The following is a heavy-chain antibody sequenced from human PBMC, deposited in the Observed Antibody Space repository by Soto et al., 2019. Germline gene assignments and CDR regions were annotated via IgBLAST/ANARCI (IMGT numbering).Heavy chain of an antibody. V-gene: IGHV4-4*07. CDR3: ARDRDLSGLSRSGFDH. J-gene: IGHJ4*02. CDR1: GYPPVPCY. Sequence: TLSLTLTVSGYPPVPCYWTCIRPTEGKGLEWIGRMYSIGITNYNPSLMSRVTMSLDTSKSQFSLRLRSVTAADSAVYYCARDRDLSGLSRSGFDHWGQGTPVNGSS. CDR2: MYSIGIT. D-gene: IGHD1-26*01.